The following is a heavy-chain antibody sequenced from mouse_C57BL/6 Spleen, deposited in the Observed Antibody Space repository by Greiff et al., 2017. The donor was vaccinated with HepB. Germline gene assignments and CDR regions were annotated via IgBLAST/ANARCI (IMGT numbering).Heavy chain of an antibody. Sequence: EVQGVESGGGLVKPGGSLKLSCAASGFTFSSYAMSWVRQTPEKRLEWVATISDGGSYTYYPDNVKGRFTISRDNAKNNLYLQMSHLKSEDTAMYYCASGDDYVSRYFDVWGTGTTVTVSS. V-gene: IGHV5-4*01. CDR1: GFTFSSYA. CDR2: ISDGGSYT. CDR3: ASGDDYVSRYFDV. D-gene: IGHD2-4*01. J-gene: IGHJ1*03.